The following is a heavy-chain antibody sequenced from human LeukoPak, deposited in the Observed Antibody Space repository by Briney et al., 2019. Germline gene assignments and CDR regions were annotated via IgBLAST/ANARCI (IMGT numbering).Heavy chain of an antibody. CDR1: GYSLRIGYY. J-gene: IGHJ5*02. D-gene: IGHD1-1*01. CDR2: IYHSGST. V-gene: IGHV4-38-2*01. CDR3: ARGGTGNWFDP. Sequence: SETLSLTCAVSGYSLRIGYYWGWIRQPPGKGLEWIGSIYHSGSTYYNPSLKSRVTISVDTSKNQFSLKLSSVTAADTAVYYCARGGTGNWFDPWGQGTLVTVSS.